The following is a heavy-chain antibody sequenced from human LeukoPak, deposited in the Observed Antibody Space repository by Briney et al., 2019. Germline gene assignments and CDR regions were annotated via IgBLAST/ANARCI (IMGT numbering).Heavy chain of an antibody. D-gene: IGHD2-2*01. V-gene: IGHV3-30*19. CDR2: ISYDGSNK. J-gene: IGHJ4*02. Sequence: PGGSLRLTCVTSGFRFRNYGMHWVRQAPGKGLEWVAVISYDGSNKYYADSVKGRFTISRDNSKNTLYLQMNSLRAEDTAVYYCARDPEYCSSTSCFDCWGQGTLVTVSS. CDR3: ARDPEYCSSTSCFDC. CDR1: GFRFRNYG.